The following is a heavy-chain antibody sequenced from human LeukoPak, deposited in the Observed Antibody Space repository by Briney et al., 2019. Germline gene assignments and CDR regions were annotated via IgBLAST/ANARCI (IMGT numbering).Heavy chain of an antibody. CDR2: ISGSSGST. V-gene: IGHV3-23*01. CDR3: ALHTSSSDHYYYYGMGV. Sequence: SGGSLRLSCAASGFTFSSYAMSWVRQAPGKGLEWVSGISGSSGSTYYADSVKGRFTISRDNSKNTLYLQMNSLRAADTAVYYCALHTSSSDHYYYYGMGVWGRGTTVTVSS. D-gene: IGHD6-6*01. CDR1: GFTFSSYA. J-gene: IGHJ6*02.